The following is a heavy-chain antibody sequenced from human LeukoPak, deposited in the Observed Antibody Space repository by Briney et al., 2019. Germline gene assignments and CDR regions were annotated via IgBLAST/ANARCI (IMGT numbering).Heavy chain of an antibody. CDR2: IIPILGTA. Sequence: SVKVSCKASGGTFSSYAISWVRQAPGQGLEWMGGIIPILGTANYAQKFQGRVTITADESTSTAYMELSSLRSEDTAVYYCARGWNYYGSGSYLYYFDYWGQGTLVTVSS. V-gene: IGHV1-69*01. D-gene: IGHD3-10*01. CDR3: ARGWNYYGSGSYLYYFDY. CDR1: GGTFSSYA. J-gene: IGHJ4*02.